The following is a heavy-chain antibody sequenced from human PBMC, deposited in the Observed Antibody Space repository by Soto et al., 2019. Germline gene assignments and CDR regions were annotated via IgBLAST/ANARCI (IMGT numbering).Heavy chain of an antibody. CDR2: MNPNSGNT. CDR3: ARDSRVLRFLEWLQDYYYYYGMDV. J-gene: IGHJ6*02. CDR1: GYTFTSYD. V-gene: IGHV1-8*01. Sequence: GASEKVSCKASGYTFTSYDINWVRQATGQGLEWMGWMNPNSGNTGYAQKFQGRVTMTRNTSISTAYMELSSLRSEDTAVYYCARDSRVLRFLEWLQDYYYYYGMDVWGQGTTVTVSS. D-gene: IGHD3-3*01.